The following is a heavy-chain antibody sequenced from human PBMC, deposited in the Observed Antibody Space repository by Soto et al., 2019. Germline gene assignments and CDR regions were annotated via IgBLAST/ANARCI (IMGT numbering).Heavy chain of an antibody. J-gene: IGHJ4*02. CDR3: ARGSGWYGY. D-gene: IGHD6-19*01. Sequence: TSETLSLTCTVSGGTIRSYYWSWIRQPPGKGLEWIGYIYSSGSTNYNPSLKSRVTMSADTSKNQFSLKLSSVTAADTAVYYCARGSGWYGYWGQGTLVTVSS. CDR2: IYSSGST. V-gene: IGHV4-59*08. CDR1: GGTIRSYY.